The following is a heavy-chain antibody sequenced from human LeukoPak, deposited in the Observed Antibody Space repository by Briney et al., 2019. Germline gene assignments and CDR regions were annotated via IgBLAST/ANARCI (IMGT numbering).Heavy chain of an antibody. CDR2: ISYDGSNK. V-gene: IGHV3-30-3*01. CDR1: GFTFSSYA. Sequence: GGSLRLSCAASGFTFSSYAMHWVRRAPGKGLEWVAVISYDGSNKYYADSVKGRSTISRDNSKNTLYLQMNSLRAEDTAVYYCARDRRHYFDYWGQGTLVTVSS. CDR3: ARDRRHYFDY. J-gene: IGHJ4*02.